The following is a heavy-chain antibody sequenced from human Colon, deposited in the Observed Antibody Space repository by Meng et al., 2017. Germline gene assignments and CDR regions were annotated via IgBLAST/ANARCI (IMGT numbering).Heavy chain of an antibody. J-gene: IGHJ4*02. D-gene: IGHD2-15*01. CDR3: ARESADGGSFDL. CDR1: GYTLY. V-gene: IGHV1-2*06. CDR2: INPRTGDT. Sequence: QVPLAQSGAEVKKPGSSVTVSCKASGYTLYIHWVRLRPGEGLEWMGRINPRTGDTKSAQSFQGRVTMTRDTSTTTFSMDLRSLTTDASAIYFCARESADGGSFDLWGQGTLVTVSS.